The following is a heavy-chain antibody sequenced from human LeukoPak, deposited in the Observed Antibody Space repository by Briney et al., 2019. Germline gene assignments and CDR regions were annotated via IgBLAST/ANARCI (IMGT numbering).Heavy chain of an antibody. J-gene: IGHJ6*02. CDR3: ARDYDSSGYYPWYYGMDV. V-gene: IGHV4-30-4*02. D-gene: IGHD3-22*01. Sequence: SDTLSLTCTVSGGSISSGDYYWSWVRQPPGKGLEWIGYIYYSGSTYYNPSLKSRVTISVDTSKNQFSLKLSSVTAADTAVYYCARDYDSSGYYPWYYGMDVWGQGTTVTVSS. CDR1: GGSISSGDYY. CDR2: IYYSGST.